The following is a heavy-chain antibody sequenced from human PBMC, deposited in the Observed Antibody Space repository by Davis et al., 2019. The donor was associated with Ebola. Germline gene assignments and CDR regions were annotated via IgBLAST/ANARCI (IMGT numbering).Heavy chain of an antibody. Sequence: GESLKISCAASGFTFSGYAMSWVRQAPGKGLVWVSRIIPDGSSTSYPDSVQGRFTISRDNAKNTLHLQMNSLGVDDTAVYYCAREAGHYGSGSYLDLWGRGTLVTVSP. CDR2: IIPDGSST. D-gene: IGHD3-10*01. CDR1: GFTFSGYA. J-gene: IGHJ2*01. V-gene: IGHV3-74*01. CDR3: AREAGHYGSGSYLDL.